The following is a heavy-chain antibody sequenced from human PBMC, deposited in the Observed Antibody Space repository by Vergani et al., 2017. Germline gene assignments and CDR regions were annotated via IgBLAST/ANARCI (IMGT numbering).Heavy chain of an antibody. CDR3: AGRSAYYYGDWYFDL. D-gene: IGHD3-22*01. CDR2: IYSGGST. J-gene: IGHJ2*01. V-gene: IGHV3-66*02. Sequence: EVQLVESGGGLVQPGGSLRLSCAASGFTVSNNYMNWVRQAPGKGLEWVSIIYSGGSTYYADSVKGRFTISRDNSKNTLYLQMNSLRAEDTAVYSCAGRSAYYYGDWYFDLWGRGTLVTVSS. CDR1: GFTVSNNY.